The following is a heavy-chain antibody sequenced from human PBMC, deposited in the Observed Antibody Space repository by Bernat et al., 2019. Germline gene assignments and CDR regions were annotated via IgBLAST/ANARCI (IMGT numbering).Heavy chain of an antibody. D-gene: IGHD6-13*01. J-gene: IGHJ3*02. CDR2: ISYDGSNK. CDR3: ERPGYSRTSLDGYDI. CDR1: GFTFSSYA. V-gene: IGHV3-30-3*01. Sequence: QLQLVESGGGVVQPGRSLRLSCAASGFTFSSYAMHLVRHAPGKGLEWVALISYDGSNKYYEDSVKGRFTISRDNSKNTLYLQMNSLRAEETAVYYCERPGYSRTSLDGYDIWGQGKMV.